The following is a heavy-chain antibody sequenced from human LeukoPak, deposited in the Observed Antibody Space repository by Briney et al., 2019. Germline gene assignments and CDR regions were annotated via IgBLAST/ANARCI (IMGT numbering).Heavy chain of an antibody. CDR3: AMKAVPRPRLYDAFDF. J-gene: IGHJ3*01. CDR2: ISGSASST. CDR1: GGSFSGYY. D-gene: IGHD2-2*02. Sequence: ETLSLTCAVYGGSFSGYYWSWVRQAPGKGLEWVSAISGSASSTYYADSVKGRFTISRDNSKNTLYLQMNSLRADDTAVYYCAMKAVPRPRLYDAFDFWGQGTVVTVSS. V-gene: IGHV3-23*01.